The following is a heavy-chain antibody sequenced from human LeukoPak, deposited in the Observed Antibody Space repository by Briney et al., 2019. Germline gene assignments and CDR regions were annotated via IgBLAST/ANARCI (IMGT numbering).Heavy chain of an antibody. D-gene: IGHD2/OR15-2a*01. CDR1: GFTFSSYA. Sequence: GGSLRLSCAASGFTFSSYAMNWVRQPPGRGLEWVSIISGSGDRTYYTDSVKGRFTISRDNSRNTLYLQMSSLRTEDTAVYYCAKIPQVGTTSVPNFDYWGQGTLVTVSS. CDR3: AKIPQVGTTSVPNFDY. J-gene: IGHJ4*02. CDR2: ISGSGDRT. V-gene: IGHV3-23*01.